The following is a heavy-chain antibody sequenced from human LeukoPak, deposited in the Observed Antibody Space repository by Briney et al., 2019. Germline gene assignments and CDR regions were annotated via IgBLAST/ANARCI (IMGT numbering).Heavy chain of an antibody. J-gene: IGHJ4*02. CDR3: ARAGINWNDDGADY. V-gene: IGHV1-69*04. Sequence: SVKVSCKASGGTFSSYAISWVRQAPGQGLEWMGRIIPILGIANYAQKLQGRVTMTTDTSTSTAYMELRSLRSDDTAVYYCARAGINWNDDGADYWGQGTLVTVSS. CDR1: GGTFSSYA. D-gene: IGHD1-20*01. CDR2: IIPILGIA.